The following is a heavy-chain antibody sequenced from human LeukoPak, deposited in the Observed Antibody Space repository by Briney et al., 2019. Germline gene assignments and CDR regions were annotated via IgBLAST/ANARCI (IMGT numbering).Heavy chain of an antibody. CDR2: INHSGST. CDR1: GGSFSGYY. Sequence: PSETLSLTCAVYGGSFSGYYWSWIRQPPGKGLEWVGEINHSGSTNYNPSLKSRVTISVDTPKNQFSLKLSSLTAADTAVYYCARGRSSGGSYYGSDYWGQGTLVTVSS. J-gene: IGHJ4*02. D-gene: IGHD1-26*01. CDR3: ARGRSSGGSYYGSDY. V-gene: IGHV4-34*01.